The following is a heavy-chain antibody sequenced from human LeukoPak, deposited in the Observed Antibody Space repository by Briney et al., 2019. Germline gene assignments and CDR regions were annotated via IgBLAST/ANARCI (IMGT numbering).Heavy chain of an antibody. D-gene: IGHD3-10*01. CDR1: GYTFTSYD. Sequence: GASVKVSCKASGYTFTSYDINWVRQATGQGLEWMGWMNPNSDNTGYAQKFQGRVTMTRNTSISPAYMELSSLRSEDTAVYYCARVFSRGVSGDYWGQGTLVTVSS. CDR2: MNPNSDNT. J-gene: IGHJ4*02. V-gene: IGHV1-8*01. CDR3: ARVFSRGVSGDY.